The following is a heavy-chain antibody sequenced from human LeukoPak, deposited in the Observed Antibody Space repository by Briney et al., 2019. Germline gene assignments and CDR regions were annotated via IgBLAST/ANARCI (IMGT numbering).Heavy chain of an antibody. CDR1: GSSINSDFY. CDR3: ARSDWYLRGDAFDI. J-gene: IGHJ3*02. V-gene: IGHV4-38-2*02. D-gene: IGHD3-9*01. CDR2: IYQSGNT. Sequence: SETLSLTCTVSGSSINSDFYWGWIRQSPGKGLDWIGNIYQSGNTFYNPSLQGRATISLFKSKNQFSLKLTSVTAADTAVYYCARSDWYLRGDAFDIWGQGTMVIVSS.